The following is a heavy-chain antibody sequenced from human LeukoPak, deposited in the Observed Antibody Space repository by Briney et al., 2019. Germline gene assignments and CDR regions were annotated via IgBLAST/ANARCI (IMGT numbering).Heavy chain of an antibody. CDR2: IIPIFGTA. V-gene: IGHV1-69*13. D-gene: IGHD5-12*01. Sequence: SVKVSCKASGGTFSSYAISWVRQAPGQGLEWMGGIIPIFGTANYAQKFQGRVTITADESTSTAYMELSSLRSEDTAVYYCARDSVPAVVYGYDPTFDYWGQGTLVTVSS. CDR3: ARDSVPAVVYGYDPTFDY. CDR1: GGTFSSYA. J-gene: IGHJ4*02.